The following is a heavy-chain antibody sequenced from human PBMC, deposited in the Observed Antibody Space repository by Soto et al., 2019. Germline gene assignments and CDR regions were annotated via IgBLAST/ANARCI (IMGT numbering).Heavy chain of an antibody. Sequence: QVQLVESGGGVVQPGRSLRLSCAASGFAFSRHALHWLRQAPGKGLEWVAVTSYDGSNTYYADSVKGRFTISRDNSKNTLYLQMSSLRTEDTAVYYCARYATIAAAGTVVDYWGQGTLVTVSS. CDR3: ARYATIAAAGTVVDY. D-gene: IGHD6-13*01. CDR2: TSYDGSNT. V-gene: IGHV3-30-3*01. CDR1: GFAFSRHA. J-gene: IGHJ4*02.